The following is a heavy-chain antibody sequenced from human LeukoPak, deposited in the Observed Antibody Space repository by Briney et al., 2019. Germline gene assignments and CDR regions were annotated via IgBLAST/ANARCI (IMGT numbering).Heavy chain of an antibody. CDR3: AKDIHDYYYYMDV. Sequence: PGGSLRLSCAASGFTFDDYAMHWVRQAPGKGLEWVSLISGDGGSTYYADSVKGRFTISRDNSKNSLYLQMNSLRTEDTALYYSAKDIHDYYYYMDVWGKGTTVTVSS. V-gene: IGHV3-43*02. CDR1: GFTFDDYA. J-gene: IGHJ6*03. CDR2: ISGDGGST.